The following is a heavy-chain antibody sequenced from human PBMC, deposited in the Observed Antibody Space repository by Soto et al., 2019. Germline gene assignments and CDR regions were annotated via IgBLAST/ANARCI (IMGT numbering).Heavy chain of an antibody. Sequence: SETLSLTCTVSGGSVSSGSYYWSWIRQPPGKGLEWIGYIYYSGSTNYNPSLKSRVTISVDTSKNQFPLRLSSVTAADTAVYYCARDTAVGARIDYYYGMDVWGQGTTVTVSS. V-gene: IGHV4-61*01. CDR3: ARDTAVGARIDYYYGMDV. J-gene: IGHJ6*02. CDR2: IYYSGST. D-gene: IGHD1-26*01. CDR1: GGSVSSGSYY.